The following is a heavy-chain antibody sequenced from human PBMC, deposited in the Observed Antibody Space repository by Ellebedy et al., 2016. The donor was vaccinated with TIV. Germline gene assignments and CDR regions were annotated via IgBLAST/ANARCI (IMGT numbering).Heavy chain of an antibody. CDR1: GFTFDDYA. CDR3: AKDKGSEGWYYYGMDV. CDR2: ISWDGGST. D-gene: IGHD1-14*01. V-gene: IGHV3-43D*03. J-gene: IGHJ6*02. Sequence: GGSLRLSXAASGFTFDDYAMHWVRQAPGKGLEWVSLISWDGGSTYYADSVKGRFTISRDNSKNSLYLQMNSLRAEDTALYYCAKDKGSEGWYYYGMDVWGQGTTVTVSS.